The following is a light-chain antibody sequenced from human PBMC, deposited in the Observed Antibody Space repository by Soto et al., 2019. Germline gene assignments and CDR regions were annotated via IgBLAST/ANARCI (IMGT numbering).Light chain of an antibody. CDR1: SGDIVSYNR. V-gene: IGLV2-14*01. CDR3: SSYTNINTRACV. J-gene: IGLJ1*01. CDR2: EVT. Sequence: QPASVSGSPGQSITISCTGTSGDIVSYNRVSWYQQHPGKAPKLIIYEVTDRPSGVSNRFSGSKSGNTASLTISGLQAEDEAEYYCSSYTNINTRACVFGTGTKVTVL.